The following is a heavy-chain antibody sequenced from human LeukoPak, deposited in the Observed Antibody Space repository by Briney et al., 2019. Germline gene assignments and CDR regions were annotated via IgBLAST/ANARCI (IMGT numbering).Heavy chain of an antibody. V-gene: IGHV3-7*01. Sequence: PGGSLRLSCAASGFTFSGYWMTWVRQAPGKGLEWVANIKQDGSEKYYVDSVRGRFTISRDNTENSLYPQMNSLRAEDTAVYYCARMSSSSWYVCDYWGQGTLVTVSS. CDR3: ARMSSSSWYVCDY. CDR1: GFTFSGYW. CDR2: IKQDGSEK. J-gene: IGHJ4*02. D-gene: IGHD6-13*01.